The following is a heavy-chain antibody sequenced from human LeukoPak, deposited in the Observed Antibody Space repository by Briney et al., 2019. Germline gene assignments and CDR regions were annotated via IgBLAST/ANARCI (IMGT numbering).Heavy chain of an antibody. CDR3: ARTWIQLWLRRAFDI. CDR2: ISSTSSYI. J-gene: IGHJ3*02. V-gene: IGHV3-21*01. CDR1: GFAFSTYT. D-gene: IGHD5-18*01. Sequence: GGSLRLSCAASGFAFSTYTMNWVRQAPGKGLEWVSSISSTSSYIYYADSVKGRFTISRDNAKNSLYLQMNSLRAEDTAVYYCARTWIQLWLRRAFDIWGQGTMVTVSS.